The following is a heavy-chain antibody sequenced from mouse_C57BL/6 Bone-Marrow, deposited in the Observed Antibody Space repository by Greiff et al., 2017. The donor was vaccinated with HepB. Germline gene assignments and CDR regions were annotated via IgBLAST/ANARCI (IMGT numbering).Heavy chain of an antibody. V-gene: IGHV1-62-2*01. CDR1: GYTFTEYT. Sequence: VMLVESGAELVKPGASVKLSCKASGYTFTEYTIHWVKQRSGQGLEWIGWFYPGSGSIKYNEKFKDKATLTADKSSSTVYMELSRLTSEDTAVYFCARHEGHVQDWYFDVWGTGTTVTVSS. CDR3: ARHEGHVQDWYFDV. J-gene: IGHJ1*03. CDR2: FYPGSGSI. D-gene: IGHD3-1*01.